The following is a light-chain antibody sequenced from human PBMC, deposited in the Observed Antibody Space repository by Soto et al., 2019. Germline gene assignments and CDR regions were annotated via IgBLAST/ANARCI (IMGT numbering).Light chain of an antibody. V-gene: IGKV2-28*01. CDR2: LGS. CDR3: MQALQTPNT. CDR1: QSLLHSNGNKY. J-gene: IGKJ5*01. Sequence: DIVMTQSPLSLPVTPGEPASISCRSSQSLLHSNGNKYVDWYLQKPGQSPQLLISLGSNRASGVPDRFSGSGSGSDFTLKISRVEAEDLGVYYCMQALQTPNTFGQGTRLDIK.